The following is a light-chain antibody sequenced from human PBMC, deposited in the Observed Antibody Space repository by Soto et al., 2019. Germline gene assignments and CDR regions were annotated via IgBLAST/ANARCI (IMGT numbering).Light chain of an antibody. J-gene: IGKJ1*01. CDR3: QQRSNWPPT. CDR1: QSVSSY. Sequence: EIVLTQSPATLSLSPGARAPLSCRASQSVSSYLAWYQQKPGQAPRLLIYDASNRATGIPARFSGSGSGTDFTLTISSLEPEDFAVYYCQQRSNWPPTFGQGTKVDNK. CDR2: DAS. V-gene: IGKV3-11*01.